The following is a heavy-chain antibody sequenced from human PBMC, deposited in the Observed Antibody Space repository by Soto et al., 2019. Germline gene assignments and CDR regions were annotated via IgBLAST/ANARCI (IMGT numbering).Heavy chain of an antibody. D-gene: IGHD6-19*01. V-gene: IGHV3-30*18. CDR1: GFTFSEYD. CDR3: LQAIAVARQWSGY. CDR2: ISADGNDT. J-gene: IGHJ4*02. Sequence: QVQLVESGGGVVQPERSLRLSCAASGFTFSEYDMHWVRQAPGKGVEWVAAISADGNDTYYGDSVKGRFTFSRDNSRNTLFVQINSLRTEDTDVYHCLQAIAVARQWSGYSGQGTLVTVSS.